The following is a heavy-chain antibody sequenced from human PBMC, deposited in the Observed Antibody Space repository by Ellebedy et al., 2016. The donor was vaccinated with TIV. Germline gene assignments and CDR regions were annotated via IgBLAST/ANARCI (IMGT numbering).Heavy chain of an antibody. J-gene: IGHJ3*02. CDR2: IYWNDAK. V-gene: IGHV2-5*01. CDR1: GFSLTTIGVG. Sequence: SGPTLVKPTQTLTLTCTFSGFSLTTIGVGVGWTRQSPGKALEWLAVIYWNDAKYYSPSLKSRLAITKDTSKNQVVLTVTNMDPMDTGTYFCARDVTARPVNGAFDIWGQGALVTVSS. D-gene: IGHD6-6*01. CDR3: ARDVTARPVNGAFDI.